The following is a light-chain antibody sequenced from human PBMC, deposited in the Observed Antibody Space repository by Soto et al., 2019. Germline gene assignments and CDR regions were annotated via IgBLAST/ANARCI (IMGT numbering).Light chain of an antibody. V-gene: IGLV1-36*01. CDR3: SAWDDTLNGGV. CDR1: NSNIGAGTNP. Sequence: QSALTQPPSVSQAPRQRVTISCSGSNSNIGAGTNPVNWYQQLPGKAPKLLIYYDHLLPSGVSDRFSGSRSGTSASLAISGLQSEDEADYYCSAWDDTLNGGVFGGGTQLTVL. J-gene: IGLJ3*02. CDR2: YDH.